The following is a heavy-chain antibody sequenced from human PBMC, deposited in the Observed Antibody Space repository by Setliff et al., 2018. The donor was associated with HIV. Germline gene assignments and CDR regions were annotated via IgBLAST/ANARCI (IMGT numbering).Heavy chain of an antibody. CDR1: GYTFTDYY. Sequence: ASVKVSCRASGYTFTDYYMHWVRQAPGQGLEWMGWINPNTGGTNYAQKFQGRVTMTRNTSISTVYMEVSSLRSEDTAVYYCAREKTNGWYDFDYWGQGALVTVSS. CDR3: AREKTNGWYDFDY. J-gene: IGHJ4*02. D-gene: IGHD6-19*01. V-gene: IGHV1-2*02. CDR2: INPNTGGT.